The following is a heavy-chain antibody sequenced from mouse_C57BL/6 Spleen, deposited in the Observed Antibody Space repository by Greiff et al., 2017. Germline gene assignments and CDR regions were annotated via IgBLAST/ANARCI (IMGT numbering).Heavy chain of an antibody. V-gene: IGHV5-16*01. CDR1: GFTFSDYY. D-gene: IGHD1-1*01. J-gene: IGHJ1*03. CDR2: INYDGSST. Sequence: EVQRVESEGGLVQPGSSMKLSCTASGFTFSDYYMAWVRQVPEKGLEWVANINYDGSSTYYLDSLKSRFIISRDNAKNILYLQMSSLKSEDTATYYCARVTTVVDNWYFDVWGTGTTVTVSS. CDR3: ARVTTVVDNWYFDV.